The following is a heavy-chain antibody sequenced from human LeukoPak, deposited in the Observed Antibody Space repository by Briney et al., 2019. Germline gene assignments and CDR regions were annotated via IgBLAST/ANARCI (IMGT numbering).Heavy chain of an antibody. CDR2: INHSGST. CDR1: GGSFSGYY. V-gene: IGHV4-34*01. J-gene: IGHJ2*01. CDR3: ARESSQGLWLLSWYFDL. Sequence: PSETLSLTCAVYGGSFSGYYWSWIRQPPGKGLEWIGEINHSGSTNYNPSLKSRVTTSVDTSKNQFSLKLSSVTAADTAVYYCARESSQGLWLLSWYFDLWGRGTLVTVSS. D-gene: IGHD5-18*01.